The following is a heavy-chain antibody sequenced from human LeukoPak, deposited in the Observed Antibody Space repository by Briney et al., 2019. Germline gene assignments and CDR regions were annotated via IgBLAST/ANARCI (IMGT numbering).Heavy chain of an antibody. Sequence: AASVKVSCKVSGYTLTELSMHWVRQAPGKGLEWMGGFDPEDGETIYAQKFRGRVTMTEDTSTDTVYMELSSLRSEDTAVYYCASPGIAAAGLYDAFDIWGQGTMVTVSS. V-gene: IGHV1-24*01. CDR3: ASPGIAAAGLYDAFDI. D-gene: IGHD6-13*01. CDR2: FDPEDGET. CDR1: GYTLTELS. J-gene: IGHJ3*02.